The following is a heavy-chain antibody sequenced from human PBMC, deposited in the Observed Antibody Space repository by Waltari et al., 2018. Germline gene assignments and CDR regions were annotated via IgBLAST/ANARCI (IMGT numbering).Heavy chain of an antibody. Sequence: EVHLLESGGDLVQPGGSLRLSCAASGFTFSTYAVSWVRQAPGKGLEWVAGVYRGGGTTYYADSVKGRFTISRDDSKNTLYLQMNSLRAEDTAIYYCAKDFGPKGLEFFDYWGQGTLVTVSS. D-gene: IGHD3-10*01. V-gene: IGHV3-23*03. CDR1: GFTFSTYA. CDR3: AKDFGPKGLEFFDY. CDR2: VYRGGGTT. J-gene: IGHJ4*02.